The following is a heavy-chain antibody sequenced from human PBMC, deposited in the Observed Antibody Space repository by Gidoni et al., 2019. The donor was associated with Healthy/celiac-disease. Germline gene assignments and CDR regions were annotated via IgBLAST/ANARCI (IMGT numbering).Heavy chain of an antibody. Sequence: QVQLQESGPGLVKPSQTLSLTCTVSGGSISSGGYYWSWIRQHPGKGLEWSGYIYYSGSTYSNPSLKSRVTISVDTSKNQFSLKLSSVTAADTAVYYCARTGSGSYSNWFDPWGQGTLVTVSS. CDR2: IYYSGST. CDR3: ARTGSGSYSNWFDP. CDR1: GGSISSGGYY. V-gene: IGHV4-31*03. J-gene: IGHJ5*02. D-gene: IGHD3-10*01.